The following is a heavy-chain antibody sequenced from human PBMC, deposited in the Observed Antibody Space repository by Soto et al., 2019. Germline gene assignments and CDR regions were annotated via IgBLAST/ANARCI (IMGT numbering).Heavy chain of an antibody. CDR2: INAGNGNT. Sequence: ASVKVSCKASGYTFTSYAMHWVRQAPGQRLEWMGWINAGNGNTKYSQKFQGRVTITRDTSASTAYMELSSLRSDDTAVYYCARGGKSDSSWSGRNWFDPWGQGTLVTVSS. D-gene: IGHD6-6*01. CDR1: GYTFTSYA. J-gene: IGHJ5*02. CDR3: ARGGKSDSSWSGRNWFDP. V-gene: IGHV1-3*01.